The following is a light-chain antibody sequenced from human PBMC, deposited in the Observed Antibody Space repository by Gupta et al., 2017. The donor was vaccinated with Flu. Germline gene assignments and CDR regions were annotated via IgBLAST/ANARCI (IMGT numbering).Light chain of an antibody. CDR1: EDISNY. J-gene: IGKJ3*01. CDR3: QQYEFGPHHT. Sequence: DRVTITCQAREDISNYLNWYQQKPGRAPKLLIYDASNLETGVPSRFSGSGFGTDFTLTISSLQPEDVGIYYCQQYEFGPHHTFGPGTKVDSK. V-gene: IGKV1-33*01. CDR2: DAS.